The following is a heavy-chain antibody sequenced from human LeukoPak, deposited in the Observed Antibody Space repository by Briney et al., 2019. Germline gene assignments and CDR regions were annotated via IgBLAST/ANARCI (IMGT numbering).Heavy chain of an antibody. J-gene: IGHJ3*02. CDR3: ARVVPKQQLVDAFDI. CDR1: GGSISSHY. Sequence: SETLSLTCTVSGGSISSHYWSWIRQPPGKGLEWIGYVFYSGSTNYNPSLKSRSSISVGTSKKQLSLKLSSVTAADTAVYYCARVVPKQQLVDAFDIWGQGTMVTVSS. CDR2: VFYSGST. D-gene: IGHD6-13*01. V-gene: IGHV4-59*11.